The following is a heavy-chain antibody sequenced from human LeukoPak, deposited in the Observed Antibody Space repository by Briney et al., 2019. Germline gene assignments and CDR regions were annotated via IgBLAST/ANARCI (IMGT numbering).Heavy chain of an antibody. J-gene: IGHJ4*02. CDR3: TGISVAGTVVDY. CDR2: IYYSGST. V-gene: IGHV4-59*01. Sequence: SETLSLTCTVSGGSISSYYWSWIRQPPGKGLEWIGYIYYSGSTNYNPSLKSRVTISVDTSKNQFSLKLSSVTAADTAVYYCTGISVAGTVVDYWGQGTLVTVSS. D-gene: IGHD6-19*01. CDR1: GGSISSYY.